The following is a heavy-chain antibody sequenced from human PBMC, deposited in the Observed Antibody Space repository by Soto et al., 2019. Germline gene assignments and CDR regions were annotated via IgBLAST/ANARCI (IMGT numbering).Heavy chain of an antibody. CDR3: ASGGFLYSSSWSNWFDP. CDR2: INHSGST. CDR1: GGSFSGYY. J-gene: IGHJ5*02. V-gene: IGHV4-34*01. Sequence: SETLSLTCAVYGGSFSGYYWIWIRQPPGKGLEWIGEINHSGSTNYNPSLKSRVTISVDTSKNQFSLKLSSVTAADTAVYSCASGGFLYSSSWSNWFDPWGQGTLVTVSS. D-gene: IGHD6-13*01.